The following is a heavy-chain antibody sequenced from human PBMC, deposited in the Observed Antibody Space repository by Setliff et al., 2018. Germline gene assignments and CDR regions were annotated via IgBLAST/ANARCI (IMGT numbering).Heavy chain of an antibody. CDR1: GLTLNNVW. D-gene: IGHD3-3*01. CDR2: INDSAGST. J-gene: IGHJ4*02. Sequence: GGSLRLSCTASGLTLNNVWMNWVRQAPGKGLEWVSVINDSAGSTGYADSVKGRFTISRDNAKNSLYLQMNSLRAEDTALYYCAREVWNIYDNDNSWSGYSDHWGQGTLVTVSS. CDR3: AREVWNIYDNDNSWSGYSDH. V-gene: IGHV3-20*04.